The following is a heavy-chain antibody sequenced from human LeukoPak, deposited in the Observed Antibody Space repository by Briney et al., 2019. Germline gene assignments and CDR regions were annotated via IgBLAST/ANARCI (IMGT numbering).Heavy chain of an antibody. J-gene: IGHJ3*02. CDR2: IYYSGST. CDR3: ARHDGGPDAFDI. V-gene: IGHV4-39*01. CDR1: GGSISSSSYY. D-gene: IGHD4-23*01. Sequence: PSETLSLTCTVSGGSISSSSYYWGWIRQPPGKGLEWIGSIYYSGSTYYNPSLKSRVTISVDTSKNQFSLKLSSVTAADTAVYYCARHDGGPDAFDIWGHGSMVTVSS.